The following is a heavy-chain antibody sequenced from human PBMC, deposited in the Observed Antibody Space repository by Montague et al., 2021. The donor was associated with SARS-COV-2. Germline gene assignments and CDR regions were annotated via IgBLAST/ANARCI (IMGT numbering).Heavy chain of an antibody. CDR2: INDSGST. CDR3: ARWDPQTLTMMGLRGKSASDY. D-gene: IGHD4-23*01. Sequence: SETLSLTCAVYGGSFSGYYWAWIRQSPGKGLEWIAEINDSGSTNYNFNLSLRSRVTISIDTSKSQFSLKLSSVSAADTGVYYCARWDPQTLTMMGLRGKSASDYWGQGTLVTVSS. V-gene: IGHV4-34*01. J-gene: IGHJ4*02. CDR1: GGSFSGYY.